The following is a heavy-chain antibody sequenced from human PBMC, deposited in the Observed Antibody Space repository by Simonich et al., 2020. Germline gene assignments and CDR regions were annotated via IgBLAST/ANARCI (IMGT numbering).Heavy chain of an antibody. V-gene: IGHV1-2*02. Sequence: QVQLVQSGAEVKKPGASVKVSCKASGYTFTGYYMHWVRQAPGQGLEWRGWINPNSGGKNNAQKFQARGTMTRETSISTAYMELSRLRSDDTAVYYCARGRIAAAGTYYYYYMDVWGKGTTVTVSS. CDR1: GYTFTGYY. CDR3: ARGRIAAAGTYYYYYMDV. D-gene: IGHD6-13*01. CDR2: INPNSGGK. J-gene: IGHJ6*03.